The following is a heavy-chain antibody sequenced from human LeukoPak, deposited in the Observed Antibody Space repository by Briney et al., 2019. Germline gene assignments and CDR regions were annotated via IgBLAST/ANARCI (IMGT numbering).Heavy chain of an antibody. D-gene: IGHD3-16*02. CDR3: LLQMTYGELSDPDF. V-gene: IGHV3-21*01. Sequence: PGGSLRLPCAASGFTLSSLAMHRVRQAPGKGLEWVSSSGTRSGTKYYADSVMGRFTISRDSAMNSVSLQINSLRAEDTAVYYCLLQMTYGELSDPDFRGQGTLVTVSS. CDR1: GFTLSSLA. J-gene: IGHJ4*02. CDR2: SGTRSGTK.